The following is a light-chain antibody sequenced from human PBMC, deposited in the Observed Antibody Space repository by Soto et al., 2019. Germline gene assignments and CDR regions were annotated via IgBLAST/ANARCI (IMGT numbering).Light chain of an antibody. V-gene: IGKV3-15*01. CDR1: QTISTN. CDR3: QQYNNWPPET. J-gene: IGKJ1*01. Sequence: EIMLMQSRATLSVSPGESATLSCRASQTISTNLAWFQHKPGQAPRLLIYGASTRATAVAGRFSGSGSGTEFTLTISSLQSEDFAVYYCQQYNNWPPETFGQGTKVDI. CDR2: GAS.